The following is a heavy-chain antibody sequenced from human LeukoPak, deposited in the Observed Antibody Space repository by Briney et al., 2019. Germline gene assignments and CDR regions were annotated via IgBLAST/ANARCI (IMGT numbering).Heavy chain of an antibody. V-gene: IGHV3-53*01. J-gene: IGHJ4*02. D-gene: IGHD5-18*01. CDR1: GFTVSSNY. Sequence: GGSLRLSCAASGFTVSSNYMSWVRQAPGKGLEWVSVIYSGGSTYYADSEKGRFTISRDNSKNTLYLQMNSLRAEDTAVYYCARDEGGYSYGYNWGQGTLVTVSS. CDR2: IYSGGST. CDR3: ARDEGGYSYGYN.